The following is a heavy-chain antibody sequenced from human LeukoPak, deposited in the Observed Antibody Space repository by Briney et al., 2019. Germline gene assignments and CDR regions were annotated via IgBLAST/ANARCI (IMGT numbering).Heavy chain of an antibody. CDR2: ISSSSSYI. V-gene: IGHV3-21*01. CDR1: GFTVSSNY. CDR3: ARDLDYYGMDV. Sequence: GGSLRLSCAASGFTVSSNYMSWVRQAPGKGLEWVSSISSSSSYIYYADSVKGRFTISRDNAKNSLYLQMNSLRAEDTAVYYCARDLDYYGMDVWGQGTTVTVSS. J-gene: IGHJ6*02.